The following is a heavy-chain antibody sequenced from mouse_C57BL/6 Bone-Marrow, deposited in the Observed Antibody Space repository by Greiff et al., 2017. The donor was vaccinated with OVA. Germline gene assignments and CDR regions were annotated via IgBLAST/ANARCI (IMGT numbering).Heavy chain of an antibody. V-gene: IGHV1-87*01. CDR1: YTFSRRVH. J-gene: IGHJ1*03. Sequence: VKVVESGPELARPWASVKISCQAFYTFSRRVHFAIRDTNYWMQWVKQRPGQGLEWIGAIYPGNGDTSYNQKFKGKATLTADKSSSTAYMQLSSLTSEDSAVYYCACDYDYDDWYFDVWGTGTTVTVSS. D-gene: IGHD2-4*01. CDR3: SEDSAVYYCACDYDYDDWYFDV. CDR2: GQGLEWIG.